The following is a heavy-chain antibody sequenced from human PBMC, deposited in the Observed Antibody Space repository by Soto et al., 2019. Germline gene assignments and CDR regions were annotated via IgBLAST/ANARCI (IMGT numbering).Heavy chain of an antibody. Sequence: GGSLRLSCAASGFTFSSYAMSWVRQAPGKGLEWVSAISGSGGSTYYADSVKSRFTISRDNSKNTLYLQMNSLRAEDTAVYYCAKVNSPPTPDTIVVVPAAFDYWGQGTLVTVSS. CDR1: GFTFSSYA. CDR2: ISGSGGST. V-gene: IGHV3-23*01. CDR3: AKVNSPPTPDTIVVVPAAFDY. J-gene: IGHJ4*02. D-gene: IGHD2-2*01.